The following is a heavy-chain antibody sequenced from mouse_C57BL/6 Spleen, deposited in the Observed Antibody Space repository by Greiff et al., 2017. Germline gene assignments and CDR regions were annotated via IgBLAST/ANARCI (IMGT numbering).Heavy chain of an antibody. V-gene: IGHV1-55*01. CDR3: ARRYDGTPYAMDY. D-gene: IGHD1-1*01. Sequence: VQLQQPGAELVKPGASVKMSCKASGYTFTSYWITWVKQRPGQGLEWIGDIYPGSGSTNYNEKFKSKATLTVDTSSSTAYMQLSSLTSEDSAVYYCARRYDGTPYAMDYWGQGTSVTVSS. J-gene: IGHJ4*01. CDR1: GYTFTSYW. CDR2: IYPGSGST.